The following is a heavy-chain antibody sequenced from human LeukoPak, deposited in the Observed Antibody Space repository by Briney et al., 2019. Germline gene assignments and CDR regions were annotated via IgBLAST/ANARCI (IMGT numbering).Heavy chain of an antibody. D-gene: IGHD3-10*01. Sequence: PSETLSLTCAVYGGSFSGYYWSWIRQPPGKGLEWIGEINHSGSTNYNPSLKSRVTISVDTSKNQFSLKLSSVAAADTAVYYCASATRYYYGSGSPPHWGQGTLVTVSS. CDR3: ASATRYYYGSGSPPH. CDR1: GGSFSGYY. CDR2: INHSGST. V-gene: IGHV4-34*01. J-gene: IGHJ4*02.